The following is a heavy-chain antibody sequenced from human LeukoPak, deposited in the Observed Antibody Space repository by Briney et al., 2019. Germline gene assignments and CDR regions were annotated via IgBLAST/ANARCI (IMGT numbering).Heavy chain of an antibody. Sequence: GGSLRLSCAASGFTFYDYAMHWVRQAPGKGLEWVSGISWNSGSIGYADSVKGRFTISRDNAKNSLYLQMNSLRAEDTALYYCAKDLSWLLRGTYYFDYWGQGTLVTVSS. V-gene: IGHV3-9*01. D-gene: IGHD3-22*01. CDR1: GFTFYDYA. CDR2: ISWNSGSI. CDR3: AKDLSWLLRGTYYFDY. J-gene: IGHJ4*02.